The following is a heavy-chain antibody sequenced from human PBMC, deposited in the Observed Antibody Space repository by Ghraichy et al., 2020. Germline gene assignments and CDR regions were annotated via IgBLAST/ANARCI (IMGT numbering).Heavy chain of an antibody. D-gene: IGHD2-21*02. CDR2: ISADGNKK. J-gene: IGHJ4*02. CDR3: AKEEGVVTAHFDY. CDR1: GFTFSTYG. V-gene: IGHV3-30*18. Sequence: GGSLRLSCAASGFTFSTYGMVWVRQAPGKGLEWVVIISADGNKKYYADSVKGRFTISRDNSKNTLYLQMNSLRAEDTAVYYCAKEEGVVTAHFDYWGQGTLVTVSS.